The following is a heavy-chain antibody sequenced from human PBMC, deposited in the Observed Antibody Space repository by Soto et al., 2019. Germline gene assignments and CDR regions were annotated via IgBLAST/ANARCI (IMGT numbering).Heavy chain of an antibody. D-gene: IGHD3-22*01. V-gene: IGHV1-69*13. Sequence: SVKVSCKTSGGTFSSYSISWVRQAPGQGLEWMGGIIPIFGTANYAQRFQGRVRITADESTRTTYMELSSLRSEDTAVYYCAREAEYDSSGYYYFYWGQGTLVTVSS. CDR3: AREAEYDSSGYYYFY. CDR1: GGTFSSYS. CDR2: IIPIFGTA. J-gene: IGHJ4*02.